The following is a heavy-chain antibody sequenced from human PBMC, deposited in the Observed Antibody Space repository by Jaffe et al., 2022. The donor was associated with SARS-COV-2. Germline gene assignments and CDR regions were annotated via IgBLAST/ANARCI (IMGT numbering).Heavy chain of an antibody. CDR1: GGSISSGSYY. CDR3: ARGVGYCSSTSCLHYYGMDV. V-gene: IGHV4-61*02. D-gene: IGHD2-2*03. J-gene: IGHJ6*02. Sequence: QVQLQESGPGLVKPSQTLSLTCTVSGGSISSGSYYWSWIRQPAGKGLEWIGRIYTSGSTNYNPSLKSRVTISVDTSKNQFSLKLSSVTAADTAVYYCARGVGYCSSTSCLHYYGMDVWGQGTTVTVSS. CDR2: IYTSGST.